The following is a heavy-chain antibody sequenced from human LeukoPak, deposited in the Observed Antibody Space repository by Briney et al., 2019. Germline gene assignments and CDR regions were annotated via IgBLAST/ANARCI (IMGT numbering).Heavy chain of an antibody. D-gene: IGHD2-2*01. CDR1: GFTFSSYA. V-gene: IGHV3-30-3*01. J-gene: IGHJ5*02. Sequence: GRSLRLSCAASGFTFSSYAMHWVRQVPGKGLEWVAVISYDGSNKYYADSVKGRFTISRDNAKNSLYLQMNSLRAEDTALYYCVRDRCSSTSCHDSPNWFDPWGQGTLVTVSS. CDR2: ISYDGSNK. CDR3: VRDRCSSTSCHDSPNWFDP.